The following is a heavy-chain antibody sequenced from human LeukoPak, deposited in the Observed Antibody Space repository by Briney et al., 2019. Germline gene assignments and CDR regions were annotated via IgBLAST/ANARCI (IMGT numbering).Heavy chain of an antibody. CDR1: GFTFSSYS. V-gene: IGHV3-21*01. CDR3: ARGYGDYVTVDY. Sequence: GGSLRLSCAASGFTFSSYSMNWVRQAPGKGLEWVSSISSSSSYIYYADSVKGRFTISRDNAENSLYLQMNSLRAEDTAVYYCARGYGDYVTVDYWGQGTLVTVSS. J-gene: IGHJ4*02. CDR2: ISSSSSYI. D-gene: IGHD4-17*01.